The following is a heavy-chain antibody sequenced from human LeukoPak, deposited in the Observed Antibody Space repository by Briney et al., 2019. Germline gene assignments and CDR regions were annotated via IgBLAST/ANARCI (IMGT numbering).Heavy chain of an antibody. CDR2: ISSSSSYI. D-gene: IGHD1-7*01. V-gene: IGHV3-21*01. CDR1: GFTFSSYS. Sequence: GGSPRLSCAASGFTFSSYSMNWVRQAPGKGLEWVSSISSSSSYIYYADSVKGRFTISRDNAKNSLYLQMNSLRAEDTAVYYCAREGNWNYNWFDPWGQGTLVTVSS. CDR3: AREGNWNYNWFDP. J-gene: IGHJ5*02.